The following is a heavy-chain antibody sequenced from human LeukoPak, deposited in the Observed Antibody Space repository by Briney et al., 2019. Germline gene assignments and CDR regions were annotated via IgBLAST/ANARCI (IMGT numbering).Heavy chain of an antibody. CDR2: IYHSGST. V-gene: IGHV4-38-2*01. Sequence: SETLSLTCAVSGYSISSGYYWGWIRQPPGKGLEWIGSIYHSGSTYYNPSLKSRVTISVDTSKNQFSLKLSSVTAADTAVYYCARQGSYLSKYHFDYWGQGTLVTVSS. D-gene: IGHD1-26*01. CDR3: ARQGSYLSKYHFDY. J-gene: IGHJ4*02. CDR1: GYSISSGYY.